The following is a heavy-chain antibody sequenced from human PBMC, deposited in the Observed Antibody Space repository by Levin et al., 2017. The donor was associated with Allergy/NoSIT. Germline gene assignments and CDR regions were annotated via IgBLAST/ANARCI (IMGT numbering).Heavy chain of an antibody. CDR3: ARERDGTCYYDY. D-gene: IGHD1-26*01. V-gene: IGHV1-46*01. CDR1: GYTFTAYF. J-gene: IGHJ4*02. Sequence: GESLKISCKASGYTFTAYFIHLIRQAPGQGLEWMGRIDPRDGGIHDAQRFRGRFTMTRDTSTSTVYVELSSLKSDDEAVYFRARERDGTCYYDYWGQGTRVTVSS. CDR2: IDPRDGGI.